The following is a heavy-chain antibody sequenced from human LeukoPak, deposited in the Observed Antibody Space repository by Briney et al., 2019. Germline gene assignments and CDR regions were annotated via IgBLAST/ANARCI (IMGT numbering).Heavy chain of an antibody. J-gene: IGHJ6*03. CDR1: GYTLTELS. V-gene: IGHV1-24*01. CDR3: ATQSTGSYGSGSLYYMDV. Sequence: ASVKVSCKVSGYTLTELSMHWVRQAPGKGLEWMGGFDPEDGETIYAQKFQGRVTMTEDISTDTAYMELSSLRSEDTAVYYCATQSTGSYGSGSLYYMDVWGKGTTVTVSS. CDR2: FDPEDGET. D-gene: IGHD3-10*01.